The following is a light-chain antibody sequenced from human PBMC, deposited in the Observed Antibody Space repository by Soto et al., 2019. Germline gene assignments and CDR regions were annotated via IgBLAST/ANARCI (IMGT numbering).Light chain of an antibody. V-gene: IGKV1-33*01. Sequence: DSQGTQSPNSLSAAVGDRVTITCQASQDISTFLNWHQQKPGRAPKVLIYDASSLETGVPSRFSGGGSGTDFTLTISSLQPEDVAPYYCQESGICPLSLAGGTKVDNK. CDR2: DAS. CDR1: QDISTF. CDR3: QESGICPLS. J-gene: IGKJ4*01.